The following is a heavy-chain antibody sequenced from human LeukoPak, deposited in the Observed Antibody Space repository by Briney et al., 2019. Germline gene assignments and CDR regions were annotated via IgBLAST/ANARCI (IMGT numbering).Heavy chain of an antibody. D-gene: IGHD6-13*01. CDR2: IYYSGST. V-gene: IGHV4-39*01. CDR3: GAGPDNYYYYYMDV. CDR1: GGSLSSSSYY. Sequence: SETLSLTCTVSGGSLSSSSYYWGWIRQPPGTGLEWIGSIYYSGSTYYNPSLKSRVTISVDTSKNQFSLKLSSVAAADTAVYYCGAGPDNYYYYYMDVWGKGTTVTVSS. J-gene: IGHJ6*03.